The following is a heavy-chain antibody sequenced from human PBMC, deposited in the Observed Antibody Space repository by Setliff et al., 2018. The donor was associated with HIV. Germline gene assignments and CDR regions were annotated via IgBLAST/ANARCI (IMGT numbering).Heavy chain of an antibody. CDR2: IRYDGSNK. CDR3: ANMQWASNAWYSFDY. CDR1: GFTFSNYW. J-gene: IGHJ4*02. Sequence: SLRLSCAASGFTFSNYWMHWVRQALGKGLEWVAFIRYDGSNKYYADSVKGRFTISRDNAKNSLYLQMNSLRAEDTAVYYCANMQWASNAWYSFDYWGQGALVTVSS. D-gene: IGHD6-19*01. V-gene: IGHV3-30*02.